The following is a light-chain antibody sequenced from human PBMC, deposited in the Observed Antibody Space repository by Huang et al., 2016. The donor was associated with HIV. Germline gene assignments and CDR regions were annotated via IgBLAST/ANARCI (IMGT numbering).Light chain of an antibody. Sequence: EIVMMQSPATLSVSPGERATLSCRASQSVRSNLAWYQQKPGQAPRLLIYGASTRATGIPARFSGSGSGTEFTLTISSLLSEDFALYYCQQYDNWPLTFGQGTKVDIK. J-gene: IGKJ1*01. V-gene: IGKV3-15*01. CDR3: QQYDNWPLT. CDR2: GAS. CDR1: QSVRSN.